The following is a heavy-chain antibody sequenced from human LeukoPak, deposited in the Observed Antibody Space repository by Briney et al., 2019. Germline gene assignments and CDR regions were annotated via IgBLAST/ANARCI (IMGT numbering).Heavy chain of an antibody. CDR3: ARTRYYYNSRSYGAPYYFDY. V-gene: IGHV4-39*01. Sequence: SETLSLACTVSGGSISSSSYYWGWIRQPPGKGLEWIGSIYYSGSTYYNPSLKSRVTISVDTSKNQFSLKLSSVTAADTAVYYCARTRYYYNSRSYGAPYYFDYWGQGTLVTVSS. D-gene: IGHD3-10*01. CDR1: GGSISSSSYY. J-gene: IGHJ4*02. CDR2: IYYSGST.